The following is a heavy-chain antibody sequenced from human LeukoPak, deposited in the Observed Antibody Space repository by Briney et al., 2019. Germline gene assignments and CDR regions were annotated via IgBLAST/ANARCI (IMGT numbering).Heavy chain of an antibody. CDR3: AREATVGGALED. CDR2: INQDGCYI. J-gene: IGHJ4*02. CDR1: GFTFDRYW. V-gene: IGHV3-74*01. D-gene: IGHD1-26*01. Sequence: PGGSLRLSCAASGFTFDRYWMHWVRQTPGKRLVWVSRINQDGCYISYADSVQGRFTISRDTAKSTLFLQMNSLRVEDTAIYFCAREATVGGALEDWGQGALVTVSS.